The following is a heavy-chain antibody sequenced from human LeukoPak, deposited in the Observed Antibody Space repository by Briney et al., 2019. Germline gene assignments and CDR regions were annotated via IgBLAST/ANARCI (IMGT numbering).Heavy chain of an antibody. CDR2: INPNSGGT. Sequence: ASVKVSCKASGYTFTGYYMHWVRQAPGQGLEWMGWINPNSGGTNYAQKFQGRVTMTMDTSISTAYMELSRLRSDDTAVYYCARGFHSSSWFGGNWFDPWGQGTLVTVSS. V-gene: IGHV1-2*02. J-gene: IGHJ5*02. CDR3: ARGFHSSSWFGGNWFDP. D-gene: IGHD6-13*01. CDR1: GYTFTGYY.